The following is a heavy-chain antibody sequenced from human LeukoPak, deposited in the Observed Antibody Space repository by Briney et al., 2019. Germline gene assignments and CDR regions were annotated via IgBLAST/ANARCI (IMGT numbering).Heavy chain of an antibody. CDR1: GDSISSYF. CDR2: VYYSRST. J-gene: IGHJ4*02. D-gene: IGHD3-22*01. V-gene: IGHV4-59*07. CDR3: ARGWDSSGFSFDY. Sequence: SDTLSLTCTVSGDSISSYFWSWIRQPPGKALEWIGYVYYSRSTKYNASLKSRVSISGDTSKNQFSLKLSSVTAADTAVYYCARGWDSSGFSFDYWGRGALVTVSS.